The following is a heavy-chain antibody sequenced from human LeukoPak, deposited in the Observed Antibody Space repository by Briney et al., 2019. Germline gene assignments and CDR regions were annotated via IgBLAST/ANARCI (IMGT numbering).Heavy chain of an antibody. CDR2: IRYDGNNQ. Sequence: GGSLRLSCVASGFTFSSYGMHWVRQAPGKGLEWVAFIRYDGNNQYYADSVKGRFTISRDNSKNTLYLQMNSLRAEDTAVYYCAKRNGYYDSSGYSDYWGQGTLVTVSS. CDR1: GFTFSSYG. V-gene: IGHV3-30*02. J-gene: IGHJ4*02. D-gene: IGHD3-22*01. CDR3: AKRNGYYDSSGYSDY.